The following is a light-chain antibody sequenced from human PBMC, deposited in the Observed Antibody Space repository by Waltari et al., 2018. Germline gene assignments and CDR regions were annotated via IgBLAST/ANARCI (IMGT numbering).Light chain of an antibody. CDR2: KGN. CDR3: LLYMGSGIFV. V-gene: IGLV8-61*01. CDR1: SGSVSTTSY. Sequence: QTVVTQEPSLSVSPGGTVTLTCALSSGSVSTTSYASWYQQTPGPAPRTLVYKGNSRSSGVPVRFSGSILGNKAALTIRGAQAEDECDYYCLLYMGSGIFVFGGGTKLTVL. J-gene: IGLJ3*02.